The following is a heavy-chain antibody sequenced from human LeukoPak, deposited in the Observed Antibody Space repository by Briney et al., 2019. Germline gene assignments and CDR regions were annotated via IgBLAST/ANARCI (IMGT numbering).Heavy chain of an antibody. D-gene: IGHD5/OR15-5a*01. V-gene: IGHV3-43*02. CDR2: TSGDGITT. Sequence: GGSLRLSCAASGFTFSTYWMHWVRQAPGKGLEWVSLTSGDGITTYFADSVKGRFTISRDNSKSSLFLQMNSLRTEDTALYYCARDHVYGGADYWGQGTLVTVSS. CDR3: ARDHVYGGADY. J-gene: IGHJ4*02. CDR1: GFTFSTYW.